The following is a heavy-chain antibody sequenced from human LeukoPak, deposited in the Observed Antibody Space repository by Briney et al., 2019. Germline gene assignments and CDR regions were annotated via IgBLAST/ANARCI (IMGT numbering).Heavy chain of an antibody. Sequence: PSETLSLTRTVSGGSLSSYYWSWIRQPPGKGMGWNGYIYYSGSTNYNPSLKSRVTRSVDTSKNQFPLKLSSGTAADTAVYYCARSVDTAMVSGWRDWFDPWGQGTLVTVSS. CDR3: ARSVDTAMVSGWRDWFDP. CDR2: IYYSGST. J-gene: IGHJ5*02. V-gene: IGHV4-59*01. D-gene: IGHD5-18*01. CDR1: GGSLSSYY.